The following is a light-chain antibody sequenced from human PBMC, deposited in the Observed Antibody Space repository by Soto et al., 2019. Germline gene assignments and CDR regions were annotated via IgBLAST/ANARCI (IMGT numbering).Light chain of an antibody. CDR1: QSVTTR. CDR2: GAS. CDR3: QQYGGSPIT. Sequence: IVLTQSPGTLSLSPGERVTLSCRASQSVTTRLAWYQHKPGQAPTLLMSGASNRDSGVPVRFSGSGSGTDFTLTITRLEPEDFALYYCQQYGGSPITFGLGTRLEIK. J-gene: IGKJ5*01. V-gene: IGKV3-20*01.